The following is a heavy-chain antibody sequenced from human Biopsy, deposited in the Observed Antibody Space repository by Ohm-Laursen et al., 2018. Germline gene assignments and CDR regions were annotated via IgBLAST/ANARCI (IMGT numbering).Heavy chain of an antibody. Sequence: GTLSLTCTVSGDSISTSTTYYWVWIRQSPGRGLEWIGSIHHSGNTYYNPSLKSRVTISVDASKDQFSLKVNSVTAADTAVYYCAKGDDLWSGHSNWFDPWGQGTLVTVSS. V-gene: IGHV4-38-2*02. D-gene: IGHD3-3*01. CDR2: IHHSGNT. CDR3: AKGDDLWSGHSNWFDP. J-gene: IGHJ5*02. CDR1: GDSISTSTTYY.